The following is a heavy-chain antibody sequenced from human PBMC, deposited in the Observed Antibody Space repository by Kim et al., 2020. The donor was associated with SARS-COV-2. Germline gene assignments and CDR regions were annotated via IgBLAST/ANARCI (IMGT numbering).Heavy chain of an antibody. D-gene: IGHD3-22*01. V-gene: IGHV4-30-2*05. J-gene: IGHJ6*02. CDR3: AREDDSSPWYYGMDV. Sequence: PSRQSRVTIAVDPSKNQFSLKLSSVTAADTAVYYCAREDDSSPWYYGMDVWGQGTTVTVSS.